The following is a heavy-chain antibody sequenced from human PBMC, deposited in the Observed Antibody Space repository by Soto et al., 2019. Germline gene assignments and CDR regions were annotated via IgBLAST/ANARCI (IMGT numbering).Heavy chain of an antibody. J-gene: IGHJ4*02. Sequence: GWSGRLASGASGFTCSGDALRLVRQAPRKGLEWVSAISGSGGSTSYADSVKGRLTISRDNSKNTMYLQMNSLRDEDTAVYYCAKYPSPGVRWLVQDYWGQGT. D-gene: IGHD6-19*01. CDR3: AKYPSPGVRWLVQDY. CDR2: ISGSGGST. V-gene: IGHV3-23*01. CDR1: GFTCSGDA.